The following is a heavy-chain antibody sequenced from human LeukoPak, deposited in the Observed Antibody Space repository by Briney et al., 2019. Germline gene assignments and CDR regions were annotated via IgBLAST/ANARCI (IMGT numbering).Heavy chain of an antibody. CDR1: GFTFSSYS. D-gene: IGHD6-19*01. J-gene: IGHJ5*02. Sequence: PGGSLRLSCAASGFTFSSYSMNWVRQAPGKGLEWVSSISSSSSYIYYADSVKGRFTTSRDNAKNSLYLQMNGLRAEDTAVYYCARDSRGWYLAHWFDPWGQGTLVTVSS. CDR3: ARDSRGWYLAHWFDP. CDR2: ISSSSSYI. V-gene: IGHV3-21*01.